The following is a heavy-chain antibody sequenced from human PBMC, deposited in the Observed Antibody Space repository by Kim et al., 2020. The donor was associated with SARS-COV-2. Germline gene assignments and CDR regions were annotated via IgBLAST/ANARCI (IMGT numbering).Heavy chain of an antibody. CDR2: IYYSGGT. CDR3: ARQISGLVTIVRGLFTTNLIVKRFDP. D-gene: IGHD3-10*01. CDR1: GDSINSHY. Sequence: SETLSLTCYVSGDSINSHYWSFIRQPPGKGLEWIGHIYYSGGTDYNPSLKGRVTISVDTSTNQFSLKLSSVTAADTAVYSGARQISGLVTIVRGLFTTNLIVKRFDPWGQGTLVTVSS. V-gene: IGHV4-59*08. J-gene: IGHJ5*01.